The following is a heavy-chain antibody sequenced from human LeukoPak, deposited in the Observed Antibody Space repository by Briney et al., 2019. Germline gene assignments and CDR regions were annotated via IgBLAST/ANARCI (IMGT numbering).Heavy chain of an antibody. V-gene: IGHV4-34*01. J-gene: IGHJ2*01. CDR1: GGSFSGYY. CDR2: INHSGST. Sequence: SETLSLTCAVYGGSFSGYYWSWIRQPPGKGLEWIGEINHSGSTNYNPSLKSRVTISVDTSKNQFSLKLSSVTAADTAVYYCARDTKWLTYFDLWGRGTLVTVSS. CDR3: ARDTKWLTYFDL. D-gene: IGHD5-12*01.